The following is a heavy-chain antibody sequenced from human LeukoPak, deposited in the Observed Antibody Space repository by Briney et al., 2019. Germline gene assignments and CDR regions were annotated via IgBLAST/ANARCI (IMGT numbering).Heavy chain of an antibody. CDR2: IWYDGSNK. Sequence: AGSLRLSCAASGFTFSSYGMHWVRQAPAKGLEWVAVIWYDGSNKYYADSVKGRFTISRDNSKNTLYLEMNSLRAEDTAVYYCARGSYGDWDYYYGMDVWGQGTTVTVSS. CDR1: GFTFSSYG. CDR3: ARGSYGDWDYYYGMDV. D-gene: IGHD4-17*01. V-gene: IGHV3-33*01. J-gene: IGHJ6*02.